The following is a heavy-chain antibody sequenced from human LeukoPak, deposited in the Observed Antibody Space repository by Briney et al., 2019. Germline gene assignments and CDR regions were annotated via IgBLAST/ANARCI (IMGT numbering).Heavy chain of an antibody. D-gene: IGHD4-17*01. V-gene: IGHV1-2*02. J-gene: IGHJ4*02. Sequence: ASVNVSFTASGYTFTVYNLHWVRQAPGQGLEWMGWINPNTGGTNYAHKFQARVTMTSDTSISTAYMELSSLRSDDTAVYYCARNKGYGDYVADYWGEGTLVTVSS. CDR1: GYTFTVYN. CDR2: INPNTGGT. CDR3: ARNKGYGDYVADY.